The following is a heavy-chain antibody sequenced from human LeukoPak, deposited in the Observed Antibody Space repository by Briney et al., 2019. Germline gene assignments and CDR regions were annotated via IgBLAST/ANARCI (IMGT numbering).Heavy chain of an antibody. D-gene: IGHD6-13*01. V-gene: IGHV3-74*01. CDR1: GFTFSSYW. CDR2: INSDGSST. Sequence: GGSLRLSCAASGFTFSSYWMHWVRQAPGKGLVWVSRINSDGSSTSYADCVKGRFTISRDNDKNTLYLQMNSLRAEDTAVYYCARGGGYSSSWYQTWGQGTLVSVSS. CDR3: ARGGGYSSSWYQT. J-gene: IGHJ4*02.